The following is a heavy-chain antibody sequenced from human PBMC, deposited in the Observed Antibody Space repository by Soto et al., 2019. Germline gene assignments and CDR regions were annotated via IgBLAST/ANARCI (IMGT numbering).Heavy chain of an antibody. CDR1: GGTFSSYA. V-gene: IGHV1-69*06. J-gene: IGHJ5*02. Sequence: GASVKVSCKASGGTFSSYAISWVRQAPGQGLEWMGGIIPIFGTANYAQKLQGRVTITADKSTSTAYMELSSLRSEDTAVYYCAIRGQQLFSWFDPWGQGTLVTVSS. D-gene: IGHD6-13*01. CDR2: IIPIFGTA. CDR3: AIRGQQLFSWFDP.